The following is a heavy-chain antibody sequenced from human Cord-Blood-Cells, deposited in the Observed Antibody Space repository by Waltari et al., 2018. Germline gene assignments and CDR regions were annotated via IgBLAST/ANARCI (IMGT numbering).Heavy chain of an antibody. V-gene: IGHV1-69*09. CDR3: ARVPNREWTSSFDI. CDR2: IIPILGIA. J-gene: IGHJ3*02. Sequence: QVQLVQSGAEVKKPGSSVKVSCKASGGTFSSYAISWVRQAAGQGLEWMRRIIPILGIANYAQKFQGRITITPDKSTSTAYMELSSLRSEDTAVYYCARVPNREWTSSFDIWGQGTMVTVSS. CDR1: GGTFSSYA. D-gene: IGHD3-3*01.